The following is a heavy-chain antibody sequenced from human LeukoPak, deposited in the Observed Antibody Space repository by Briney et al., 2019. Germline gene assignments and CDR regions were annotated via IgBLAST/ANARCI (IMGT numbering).Heavy chain of an antibody. J-gene: IGHJ4*02. CDR3: ARDAAGYYYDSSGYYYLY. D-gene: IGHD3-22*01. CDR1: GFTFSSYA. Sequence: GGSLRLSCAASGFTFSSYAMSWVRQAPGKGLEWVSAISGSGGSTYYADSVKGRFTISRDNSKNTLYLQMNSLRAEDTAVYYCARDAAGYYYDSSGYYYLYWGQGTLVTVSS. CDR2: ISGSGGST. V-gene: IGHV3-23*01.